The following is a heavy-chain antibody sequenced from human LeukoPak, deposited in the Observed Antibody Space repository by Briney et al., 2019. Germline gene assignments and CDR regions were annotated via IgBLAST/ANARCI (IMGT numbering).Heavy chain of an antibody. CDR1: GYTLTELS. CDR3: AREPPKRRYCSSTSCYHNWFDP. D-gene: IGHD2-2*01. CDR2: FDPEDGET. V-gene: IGHV1-24*01. Sequence: GASVKVSCKVSGYTLTELSMHWVRQAPGKGLEWMGGFDPEDGETIYAQKFQGRVTMTTDTSTSTAYMELRSLRSDDTAVYYCAREPPKRRYCSSTSCYHNWFDPWGQGTLVTVSS. J-gene: IGHJ5*02.